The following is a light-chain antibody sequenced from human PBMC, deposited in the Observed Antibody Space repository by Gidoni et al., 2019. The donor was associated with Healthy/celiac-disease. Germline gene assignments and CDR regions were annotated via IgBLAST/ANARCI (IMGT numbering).Light chain of an antibody. V-gene: IGLV2-14*01. CDR3: SSYTCSSTVV. CDR1: SSDVGGYNY. CDR2: DVS. Sequence: HSALTQPAYVSGPRGQSITISCNGTSSDVGGYNYFSLYQQHPGKAPKLMMYDVSNRPSAVSIRFSGARSGNSASLTISGRRAGGEAYYYCSSYTCSSTVVFGGGTKLTVL. J-gene: IGLJ2*01.